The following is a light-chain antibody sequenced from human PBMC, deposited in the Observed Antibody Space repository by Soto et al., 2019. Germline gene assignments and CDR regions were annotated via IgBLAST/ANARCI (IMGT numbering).Light chain of an antibody. CDR1: QSVSSN. CDR2: DVS. CDR3: QQRYNSLT. Sequence: ISMTPAPSSLSASVGDSVTITCRASQSVSSNLAWYQQKPGQPPRLLIYDVSTRATGIPARFSGSGSGTDFTLTISSLEPEDFAVYYCQQRYNSLTFGGGTKVDIK. V-gene: IGKV3-11*01. J-gene: IGKJ4*01.